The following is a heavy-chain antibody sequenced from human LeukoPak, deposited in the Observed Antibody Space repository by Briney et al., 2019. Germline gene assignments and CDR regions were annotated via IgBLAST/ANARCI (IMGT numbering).Heavy chain of an antibody. D-gene: IGHD3-10*01. CDR1: AFTLSSFS. V-gene: IGHV3-48*02. J-gene: IGHJ6*02. CDR2: TRSSSSTM. CDR3: ARGSGSGRRGMDV. Sequence: GGSLRLSCVVSAFTLSSFSTNWVRQAQGRGLEWVSYTRSSSSTMYYAGSVKGRFTISRDNAKNSHYVQLNSLRDEDTAVYYCARGSGSGRRGMDVWGQGTTVTVSS.